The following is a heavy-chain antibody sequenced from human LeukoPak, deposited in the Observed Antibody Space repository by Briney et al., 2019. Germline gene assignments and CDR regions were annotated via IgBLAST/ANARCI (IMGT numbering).Heavy chain of an antibody. J-gene: IGHJ5*02. D-gene: IGHD5-18*01. Sequence: GASMKVSCKTSGYTFTGYYIHWVRQAPGQGLEWMGWINPNSGGTNYAQNFQGRVTMTRDTSINTAYMELGRLRSDDTAVYYCARSPGLDTAVVNRPWGQGTLITVSS. CDR1: GYTFTGYY. CDR2: INPNSGGT. V-gene: IGHV1-2*02. CDR3: ARSPGLDTAVVNRP.